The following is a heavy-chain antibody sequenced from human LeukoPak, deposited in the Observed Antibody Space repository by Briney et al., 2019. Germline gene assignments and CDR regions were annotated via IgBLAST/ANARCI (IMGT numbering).Heavy chain of an antibody. CDR3: ARDNPTYYDFWSGYYLDY. D-gene: IGHD3-3*01. J-gene: IGHJ4*02. CDR2: IYYSGST. V-gene: IGHV4-39*02. Sequence: PSETLSLTCTVSGGSISSSSYYWGWIRQPPGKGLEWIGSIYYSGSTYYNPSLKSRVTISVDTSKNQFSLKLSSVTAADTAVYYCARDNPTYYDFWSGYYLDYWGQGTLVTVSS. CDR1: GGSISSSSYY.